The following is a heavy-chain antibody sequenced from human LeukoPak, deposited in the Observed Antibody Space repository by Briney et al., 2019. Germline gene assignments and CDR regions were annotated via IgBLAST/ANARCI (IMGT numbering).Heavy chain of an antibody. V-gene: IGHV4-4*02. CDR1: GGSISSSNW. CDR2: IYHSGST. CDR3: ASCDSSSWYADWFDP. J-gene: IGHJ5*02. D-gene: IGHD6-13*01. Sequence: SGTLSLTCAVSGGSISSSNWWRRVRQPPGKGLEWIGEIYHSGSTNYNPSLKSRVTISVDKSKNQFSLKLSSVTAADTAVYYCASCDSSSWYADWFDPWGQGTLVTVSS.